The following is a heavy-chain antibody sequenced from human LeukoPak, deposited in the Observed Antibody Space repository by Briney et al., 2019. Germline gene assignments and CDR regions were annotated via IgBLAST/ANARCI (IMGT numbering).Heavy chain of an antibody. CDR2: IYYSGST. V-gene: IGHV4-39*07. Sequence: SETLSFTCTVSGGSISSSSYYWGWIRQPPGKGLEWIGSIYYSGSTYYNPSLKSRVTISVDTSKNQFSLKLSSVTAADTAVYYCARGPRGRRYFDWLFGAFDIWGQGTMVTVSS. D-gene: IGHD3-9*01. J-gene: IGHJ3*02. CDR1: GGSISSSSYY. CDR3: ARGPRGRRYFDWLFGAFDI.